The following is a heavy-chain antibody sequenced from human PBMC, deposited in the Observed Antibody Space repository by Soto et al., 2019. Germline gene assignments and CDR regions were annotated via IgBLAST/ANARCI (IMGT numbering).Heavy chain of an antibody. CDR3: ARGLPSTYYDFWSGYLTGWFDP. D-gene: IGHD3-3*01. V-gene: IGHV4-31*03. CDR1: GGSISSGGYY. J-gene: IGHJ5*02. Sequence: QVQLQESGPGLVKPSQTLSLTCTVSGGSISSGGYYWSWIRQHPGKGLEWFGYIYYSGSTYYNPSLKSRVTISVDTSKNQFSLKLSSVTAADTAVYYCARGLPSTYYDFWSGYLTGWFDPWGQGTLVTVSS. CDR2: IYYSGST.